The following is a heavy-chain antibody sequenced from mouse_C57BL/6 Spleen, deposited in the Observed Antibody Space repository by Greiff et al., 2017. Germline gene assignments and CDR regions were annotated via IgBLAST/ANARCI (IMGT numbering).Heavy chain of an antibody. V-gene: IGHV1-82*01. Sequence: VQLQQSGPELVKPGASVKISFKASGYAFSSSWMNWVKQRPGKGLEWIGRIYPGDGVTNYNGKFKGKATLTADKSSSTAYMHLSSLTSEDSAVSVCERSEDYCGSREDYWGQGTTLTVSS. J-gene: IGHJ2*01. CDR3: ERSEDYCGSREDY. D-gene: IGHD1-1*01. CDR1: GYAFSSSW. CDR2: IYPGDGVT.